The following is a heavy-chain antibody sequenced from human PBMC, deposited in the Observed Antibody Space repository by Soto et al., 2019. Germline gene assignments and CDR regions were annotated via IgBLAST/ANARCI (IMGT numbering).Heavy chain of an antibody. CDR1: GFTFSSYG. D-gene: IGHD3-3*01. V-gene: IGHV3-33*01. J-gene: IGHJ4*02. CDR3: ARAKRSGPQDRYYFDY. CDR2: IWYDGSNK. Sequence: GGSLRLSCAASGFTFSSYGMHWVRQAPGKGLEWVAVIWYDGSNKYYADSVKGRFTISRDNSKNTLYLQMNSLRAEDTAVYYCARAKRSGPQDRYYFDYWGQGTLVTVSS.